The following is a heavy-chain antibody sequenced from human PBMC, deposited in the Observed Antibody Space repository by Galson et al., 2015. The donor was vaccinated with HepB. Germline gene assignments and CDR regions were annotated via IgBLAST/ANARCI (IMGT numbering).Heavy chain of an antibody. Sequence: SLRLSCAASGFTFSSYGMHWVRQAPGKGLEWVAVISYDGSNKYYADSVKGRFTISRDNSKNTLYLQMNSLRAEDTAVYYCAKQPGGVSWYKDYYYGMDVWGQGTTVTVSS. V-gene: IGHV3-30*18. CDR3: AKQPGGVSWYKDYYYGMDV. J-gene: IGHJ6*02. D-gene: IGHD6-13*01. CDR2: ISYDGSNK. CDR1: GFTFSSYG.